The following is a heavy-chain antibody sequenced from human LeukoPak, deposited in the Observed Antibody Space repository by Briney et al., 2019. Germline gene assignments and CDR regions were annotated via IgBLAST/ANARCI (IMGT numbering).Heavy chain of an antibody. CDR1: GFTDPTNY. J-gene: IGHJ4*02. CDR2: IYTDGST. V-gene: IGHV3-53*01. D-gene: IGHD6-19*01. CDR3: GRSTAWYAFDY. Sequence: PGGSLTLSCAVSGFTDPTNYMTWVRQAPGKGLEWVSIIYTDGSTYYADSVKGRFTISRDNSKSTLYLQMNSLRAEDTAVYYCGRSTAWYAFDYWGQGTLVTVSS.